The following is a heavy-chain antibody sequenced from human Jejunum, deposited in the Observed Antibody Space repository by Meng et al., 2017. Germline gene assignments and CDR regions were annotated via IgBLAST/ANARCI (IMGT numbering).Heavy chain of an antibody. Sequence: GGSLRLSFAASGFTFSSYPIHWVRQAPGKGLVWVSRINNDASSTSYAASVKGRFTISRDNTKNTLYLQMNSLRAEDTAVYYGGRGLYYGLDVWGQGTTVTVSS. CDR2: INNDASST. V-gene: IGHV3-74*01. J-gene: IGHJ6*02. CDR3: GRGLYYGLDV. CDR1: GFTFSSYP.